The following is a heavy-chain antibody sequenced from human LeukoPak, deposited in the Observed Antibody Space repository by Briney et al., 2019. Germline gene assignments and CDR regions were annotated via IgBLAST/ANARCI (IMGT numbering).Heavy chain of an antibody. D-gene: IGHD3-22*01. CDR1: GFTFSNYV. CDR3: AKDRAQYYYDSSGY. Sequence: PGGSLRLSCAASGFTFSNYVMSWVRQAPGKGLEWVSSVSDSGGYTYYADSVKGRFTISRDNSKNTLYLQMNSLRAEDTAVYYCAKDRAQYYYDSSGYWGQGTLVTVSS. J-gene: IGHJ4*02. CDR2: VSDSGGYT. V-gene: IGHV3-23*01.